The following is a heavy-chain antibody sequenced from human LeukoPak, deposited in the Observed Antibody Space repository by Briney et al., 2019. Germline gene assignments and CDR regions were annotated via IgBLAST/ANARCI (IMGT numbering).Heavy chain of an antibody. J-gene: IGHJ4*02. D-gene: IGHD3-16*01. CDR1: GFTFSSYW. CDR3: ARRGTGPRSSLWGEGRLGHYFDY. Sequence: PGGSLRLSCEASGFTFSSYWMHWVRQAPGKGLVWVSRINSDGSSTGYADSVKGRFTISRDNAKNSLFPQMNNLRAEDTAVYYCARRGTGPRSSLWGEGRLGHYFDYWGQGTLVTVSS. V-gene: IGHV3-74*01. CDR2: INSDGSST.